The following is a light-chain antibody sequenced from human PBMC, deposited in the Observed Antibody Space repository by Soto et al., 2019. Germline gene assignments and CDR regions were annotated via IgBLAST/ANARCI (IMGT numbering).Light chain of an antibody. Sequence: EIVLTQSPATLSLSPGERATPSCRASQSVSSYLAWYQQKPGQAPRLLTCDASNRVTGIPARFSGSGSGTDFTLTISSLEPEDFAVYYCLQRSNWQYTFGQGTKVEIK. V-gene: IGKV3-11*01. CDR3: LQRSNWQYT. J-gene: IGKJ2*01. CDR2: DAS. CDR1: QSVSSY.